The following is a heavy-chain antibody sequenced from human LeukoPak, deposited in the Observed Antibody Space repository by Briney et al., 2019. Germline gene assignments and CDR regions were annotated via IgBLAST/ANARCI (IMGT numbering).Heavy chain of an antibody. CDR1: GFTFSNYS. D-gene: IGHD4-17*01. Sequence: HTGGSLRLSCAASGFTFSNYSMSWVRQAPGKGLEWVSTISGTGGTTYYADSVKGRFTISRDYSKNTLFLQFNSLRADDTAVYYCAKGRGTTVTAAANYWGQGTLVTVSS. CDR2: ISGTGGTT. CDR3: AKGRGTTVTAAANY. J-gene: IGHJ4*02. V-gene: IGHV3-23*01.